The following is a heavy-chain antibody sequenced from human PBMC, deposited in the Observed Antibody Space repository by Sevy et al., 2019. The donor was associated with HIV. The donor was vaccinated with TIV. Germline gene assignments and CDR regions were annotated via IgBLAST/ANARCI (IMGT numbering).Heavy chain of an antibody. V-gene: IGHV3-7*01. CDR2: INQDGSEM. Sequence: GGSLRLSCKASGFSFTDFWIQWVRQVPGKGPEWVANINQDGSEMYYVDSVKGRFTISRDNAESALYLQMHDLRAEDAATYFCARRYFDLWGQGTVVTVSS. CDR1: GFSFTDFW. CDR3: ARRYFDL. J-gene: IGHJ4*02.